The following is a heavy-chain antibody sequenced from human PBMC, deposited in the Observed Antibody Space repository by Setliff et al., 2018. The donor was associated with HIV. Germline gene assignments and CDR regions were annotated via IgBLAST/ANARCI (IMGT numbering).Heavy chain of an antibody. CDR3: ARDPTIPSPDYFDH. V-gene: IGHV3-15*01. D-gene: IGHD4-4*01. Sequence: PGGSLRLSCAASGFTFSNSWMSWVRQAPGKGLEWVGHIKSTTAGGTTDYPAPVKDRFIISRDDSENMLYLQMNSLKTEDTAVYYCARDPTIPSPDYFDHWGQGTLVTVSS. J-gene: IGHJ4*02. CDR1: GFTFSNSW. CDR2: IKSTTAGGTT.